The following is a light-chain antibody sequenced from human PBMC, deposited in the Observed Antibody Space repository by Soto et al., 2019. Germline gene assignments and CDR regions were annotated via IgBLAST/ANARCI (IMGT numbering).Light chain of an antibody. V-gene: IGLV2-14*03. J-gene: IGLJ1*01. CDR3: SSYTTSNTRQIV. Sequence: QAVLTQPASVSGSPGQSNNISCTRNSSDVVGYNYVSWYQHHPGKAPKLIIYDVSNRPSGVSNPFSGSKSGNTASLTISGLQPEDEADYYCSSYTTSNTRQIVFGTGTKVTVL. CDR1: SSDVVGYNY. CDR2: DVS.